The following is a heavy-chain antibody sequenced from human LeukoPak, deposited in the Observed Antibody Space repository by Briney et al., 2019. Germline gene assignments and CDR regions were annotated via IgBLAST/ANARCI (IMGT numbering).Heavy chain of an antibody. V-gene: IGHV1-69*13. CDR2: VIPIFGTA. D-gene: IGHD3-10*01. Sequence: VKVXXKASGGAFNGYAISWGRQAPGQGVGWMGGVIPIFGTANYAQKFQGRVTITADESTSTAYMELSSRRAEDTAGCYSGGXXXGSXXYYXLEVWYYYMDVWGKGTTVTISS. CDR3: GGXXXGSXXYYXLEVWYYYMDV. CDR1: GGAFNGYA. J-gene: IGHJ6*03.